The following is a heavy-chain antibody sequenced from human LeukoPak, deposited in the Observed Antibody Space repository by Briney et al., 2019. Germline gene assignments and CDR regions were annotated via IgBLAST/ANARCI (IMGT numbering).Heavy chain of an antibody. CDR1: GFTFSSHS. CDR3: ARDVRAYSTSSSDFDI. Sequence: GGSLRLSCAASGFTFSSHSINWDRQAPGKGLELVSSISSSSYIYYAASVKGRFTISRDNAKNSLYLQMNSLTAEDTTVYYCARDVRAYSTSSSDFDIWGQGTMVTVSS. J-gene: IGHJ3*02. D-gene: IGHD6-6*01. CDR2: ISSSSYI. V-gene: IGHV3-21*01.